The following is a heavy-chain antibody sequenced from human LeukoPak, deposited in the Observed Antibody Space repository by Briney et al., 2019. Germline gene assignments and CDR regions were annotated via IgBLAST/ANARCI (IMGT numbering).Heavy chain of an antibody. Sequence: PGGSLRLSCAASGFTFSSYGMHWVRQAPGKGLEWVTFIRYDGSNKYYADSVKGRFTISRDNSKNTLYLQMNSLRVEDMAVYYCTRRGVVAGTLDYWGQGTLVTVSS. CDR2: IRYDGSNK. CDR1: GFTFSSYG. J-gene: IGHJ4*02. D-gene: IGHD6-19*01. V-gene: IGHV3-30*02. CDR3: TRRGVVAGTLDY.